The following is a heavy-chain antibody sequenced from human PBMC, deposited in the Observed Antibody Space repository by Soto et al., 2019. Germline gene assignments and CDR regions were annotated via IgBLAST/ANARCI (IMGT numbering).Heavy chain of an antibody. D-gene: IGHD4-17*01. Sequence: GGSLRLSCAASGFTFSDHYMDWVRQAPGKGLEWVGRTRNKANSYTTEYAASVKGRFTISRDDSKNSLYLQMNSLKTEDTAVYYCARVTTVTYAGAFDIWGQGTMVTVSS. CDR2: TRNKANSYTT. CDR3: ARVTTVTYAGAFDI. V-gene: IGHV3-72*01. CDR1: GFTFSDHY. J-gene: IGHJ3*02.